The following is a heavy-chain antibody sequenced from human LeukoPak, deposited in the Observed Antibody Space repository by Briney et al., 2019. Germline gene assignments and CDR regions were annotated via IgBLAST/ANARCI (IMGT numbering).Heavy chain of an antibody. CDR1: GFTFSSYW. CDR3: AREANARFDY. CDR2: ISQDGREK. Sequence: GESLRLSCAASGFTFSSYWMSWLRQAPGKGLEWVATISQDGREKLYVDSAKGRFTVSRDNAKTSLFLQMNSLRAEDTAVYYCAREANARFDYWGQGTLVTVSS. V-gene: IGHV3-7*01. D-gene: IGHD1-1*01. J-gene: IGHJ4*02.